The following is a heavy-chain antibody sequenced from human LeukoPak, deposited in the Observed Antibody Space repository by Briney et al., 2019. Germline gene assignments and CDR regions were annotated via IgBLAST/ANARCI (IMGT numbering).Heavy chain of an antibody. CDR1: GGSISSGDYY. CDR3: AGSSEAAAYLLFDY. J-gene: IGHJ4*02. D-gene: IGHD2-2*01. CDR2: IYYSGST. Sequence: PSQTLSLTCTVSGGSISSGDYYWSWLRQPPGTGLEWVGYIYYSGSTYYNPSLKSRVTISVDTSKNQFSLKLSSVTAADTAVYYCAGSSEAAAYLLFDYWGQGTLVTVSS. V-gene: IGHV4-30-4*01.